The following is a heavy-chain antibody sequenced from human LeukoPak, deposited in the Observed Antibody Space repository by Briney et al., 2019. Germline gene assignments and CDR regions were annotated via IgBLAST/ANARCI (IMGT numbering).Heavy chain of an antibody. V-gene: IGHV1-46*03. CDR2: INPSGGST. D-gene: IGHD5-12*01. Sequence: ASVKVSCKASGYTFTSYYMHWVRQAPGQGLEWMGIINPSGGSTSYAQKFQGRVTMTRETSTSTVYMELSSLRSEDTAVYYCARDLDIVATTRNWFDPWGQGTLVTVSS. J-gene: IGHJ5*02. CDR3: ARDLDIVATTRNWFDP. CDR1: GYTFTSYY.